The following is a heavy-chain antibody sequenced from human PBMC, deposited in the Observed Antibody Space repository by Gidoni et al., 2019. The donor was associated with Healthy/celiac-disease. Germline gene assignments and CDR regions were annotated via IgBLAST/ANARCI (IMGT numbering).Heavy chain of an antibody. D-gene: IGHD3-10*01. Sequence: EVQLVPSGAEVKKPGESLRISCKGSGYSFTSYWISWVRQMPGKGLEWMGRIDPSDSYTNYSPSFQGHVTISADKSISTAYLQWSSLKASDTAMYYCARQPPLLWFGEDYWFDPWGQGTLVTVSS. CDR1: GYSFTSYW. CDR3: ARQPPLLWFGEDYWFDP. J-gene: IGHJ5*02. V-gene: IGHV5-10-1*03. CDR2: IDPSDSYT.